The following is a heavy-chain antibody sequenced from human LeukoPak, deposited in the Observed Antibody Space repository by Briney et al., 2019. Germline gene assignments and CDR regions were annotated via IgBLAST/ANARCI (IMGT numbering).Heavy chain of an antibody. J-gene: IGHJ4*02. CDR1: GFTFSSYW. CDR3: ARETPGQGFDY. CDR2: IKSDGSST. Sequence: GGSLRLSCAASGFTFSSYWMHWVRRAPGKGLVWVSRIKSDGSSTNYADSVKGRFTISRDNAKNTLYLQMNSLRAEDTAVYYCARETPGQGFDYWGQGTLVTVSS. V-gene: IGHV3-74*01.